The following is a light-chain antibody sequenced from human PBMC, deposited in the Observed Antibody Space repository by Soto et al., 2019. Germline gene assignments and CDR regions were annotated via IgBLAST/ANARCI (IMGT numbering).Light chain of an antibody. CDR2: WAS. CDR3: QQYCSTTLT. Sequence: DLEMASSPYALSLALNDRATINCKSSQSDFFSSYNKDFSAWSQQRPGRPSKLLIYWASAREAGVSDRFSGCGSGTDFTLTISSLEGGSVAVYNCQQYCSTTLTCGGGTEVEI. J-gene: IGKJ4*01. V-gene: IGKV4-1*01. CDR1: QSDFFSSYNKDF.